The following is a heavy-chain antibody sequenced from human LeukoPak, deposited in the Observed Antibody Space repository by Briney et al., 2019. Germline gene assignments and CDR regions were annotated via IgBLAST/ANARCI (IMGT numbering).Heavy chain of an antibody. D-gene: IGHD4-17*01. Sequence: GGSLRLSCAASGFTFSTYGMHWVRQAPGKGLEWVAFIRYDGSNKYYADSVKGRFTISRDNSKNTLYLKMNSLRVEDTAVYFCAKVGQDYGDHYFFDSWGQGTLVTVSS. CDR1: GFTFSTYG. CDR2: IRYDGSNK. J-gene: IGHJ5*01. CDR3: AKVGQDYGDHYFFDS. V-gene: IGHV3-30*02.